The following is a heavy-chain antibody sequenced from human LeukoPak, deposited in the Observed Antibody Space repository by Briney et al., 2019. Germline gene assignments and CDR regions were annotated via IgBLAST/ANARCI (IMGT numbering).Heavy chain of an antibody. CDR1: GGSISSHY. CDR2: IYYSGST. Sequence: SETLSLTCTVSGGSISSHYWSWIRQPPGKGLEWIGYIYYSGSTNYNPSLKSRVTISVDTSKNQFSLKLSSVTAADTAVYYCARVHYDFWSGYYTRAFYYYMDVWGKGTTVTVSS. CDR3: ARVHYDFWSGYYTRAFYYYMDV. J-gene: IGHJ6*03. D-gene: IGHD3-3*01. V-gene: IGHV4-59*11.